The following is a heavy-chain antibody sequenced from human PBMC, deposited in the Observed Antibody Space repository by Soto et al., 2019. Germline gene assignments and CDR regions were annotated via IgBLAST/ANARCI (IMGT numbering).Heavy chain of an antibody. Sequence: QVQLVESGGGVVQPGRSLRLSCAASGFTFSSYGMHWVRQAPGKGLEWVAIISYDGSNQYYADSVKGRFTISRDNSKNTIDLQMNSLRDEETAVYYCAEALGELSPESYDHWGQGVLVTVSS. CDR2: ISYDGSNQ. CDR3: AEALGELSPESYDH. D-gene: IGHD3-16*02. CDR1: GFTFSSYG. V-gene: IGHV3-30*18. J-gene: IGHJ4*02.